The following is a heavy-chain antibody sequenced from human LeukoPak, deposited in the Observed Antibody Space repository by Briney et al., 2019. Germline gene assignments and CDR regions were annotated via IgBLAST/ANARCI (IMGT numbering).Heavy chain of an antibody. Sequence: ASVKVSCKASGYTFTSYYMHWVRQAPGQGLEWMGIINPSGGSTIYAQKFQGRVTMTEDTSTDTAYMELSSLRSEDTAVYYCATDLFQFRNSIYGMDVWGQGTTVTVSS. D-gene: IGHD1-7*01. CDR2: INPSGGST. J-gene: IGHJ6*02. V-gene: IGHV1-46*01. CDR1: GYTFTSYY. CDR3: ATDLFQFRNSIYGMDV.